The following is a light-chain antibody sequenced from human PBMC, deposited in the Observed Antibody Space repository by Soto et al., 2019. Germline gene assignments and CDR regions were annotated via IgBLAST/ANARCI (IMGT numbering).Light chain of an antibody. CDR3: QHLNDYRYT. CDR1: QASSSS. V-gene: IGKV1-9*01. J-gene: IGKJ2*01. CDR2: AAS. Sequence: DIQLTQSPSFLSASVGDRVTITCRASQASSSSLAWYQHNPGKAPKLLIYAASTLQNGVPSSLSGSGSGTEFTLTISSLQPEDFASYYCQHLNDYRYTFGQGTKVEIK.